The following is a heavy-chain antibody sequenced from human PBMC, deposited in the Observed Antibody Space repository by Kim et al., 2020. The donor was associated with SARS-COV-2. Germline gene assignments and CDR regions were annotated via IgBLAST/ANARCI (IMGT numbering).Heavy chain of an antibody. CDR2: ISGSGGST. D-gene: IGHD3-10*01. Sequence: GGSLRLSCAASGFTFSSYAMSWVRQAPGKGLEWVSAISGSGGSTYYADSVKGRFPISRATSKNTLYLQMNSLRAEDTAVYYFAKDSGYGSGSYYYFDYWGQGTLVTVSS. CDR1: GFTFSSYA. V-gene: IGHV3-23*01. CDR3: AKDSGYGSGSYYYFDY. J-gene: IGHJ4*02.